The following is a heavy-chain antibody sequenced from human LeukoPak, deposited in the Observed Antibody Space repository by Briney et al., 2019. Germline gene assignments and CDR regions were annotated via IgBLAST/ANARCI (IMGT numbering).Heavy chain of an antibody. Sequence: GGSLRLSCAASGFTFSSYWMSWVRQAPGKGLEWVSLLSGRGCHTNYADSVKGRFTISTDNSKNTLILQMNSLRADDTAVYYCAKSIMGTAGLLDNWGQGTLVTVSS. D-gene: IGHD5-18*01. CDR3: AKSIMGTAGLLDN. J-gene: IGHJ4*02. CDR2: LSGRGCHT. V-gene: IGHV3-23*01. CDR1: GFTFSSYW.